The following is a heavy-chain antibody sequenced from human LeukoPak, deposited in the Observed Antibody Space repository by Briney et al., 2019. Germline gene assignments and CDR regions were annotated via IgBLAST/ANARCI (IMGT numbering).Heavy chain of an antibody. D-gene: IGHD2-2*01. CDR1: GGSFSGYY. V-gene: IGHV4-34*01. Sequence: PSQTLSLTCAVYGGSFSGYYWSWIRQPPGKGLEWIGEINHSGSTNYNPSLKSRVTISVDTSKNQFSLKLSSVTAADTAVYYCARFSRLGYCSSTSCYHYFDYWGQGTLVTVSS. J-gene: IGHJ4*02. CDR3: ARFSRLGYCSSTSCYHYFDY. CDR2: INHSGST.